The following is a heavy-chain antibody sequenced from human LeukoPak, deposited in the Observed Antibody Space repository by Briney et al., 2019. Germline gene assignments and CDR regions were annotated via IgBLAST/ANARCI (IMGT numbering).Heavy chain of an antibody. D-gene: IGHD3-10*01. CDR3: AKDYLWFGELLPGPLYFDN. CDR2: IRYDGSNK. CDR1: GFTFSSYG. J-gene: IGHJ4*02. Sequence: GGSLRLSCAASGFTFSSYGMHWVRQAPGKGLEWVAFIRYDGSNKYYADSVKGRFTISRDNSKNTLYLQMNSLRAEDTAVYYCAKDYLWFGELLPGPLYFDNWGQGTLVTVSS. V-gene: IGHV3-30*02.